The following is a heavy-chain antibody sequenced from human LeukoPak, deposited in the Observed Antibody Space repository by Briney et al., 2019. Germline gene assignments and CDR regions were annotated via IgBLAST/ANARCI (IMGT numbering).Heavy chain of an antibody. V-gene: IGHV3-23*01. CDR2: ISGSTRST. J-gene: IGHJ4*02. D-gene: IGHD3-22*01. Sequence: PGGSLRLSCAASGFTFSNAWMSWVRQAPGKGLEWVSSISGSTRSTYYADSVKGRFTISRDNSKKTLYLQMSSLRAEDTATYYCAKDMNTYHYDSSGYYDDYWGQGTLVTVSS. CDR1: GFTFSNAW. CDR3: AKDMNTYHYDSSGYYDDY.